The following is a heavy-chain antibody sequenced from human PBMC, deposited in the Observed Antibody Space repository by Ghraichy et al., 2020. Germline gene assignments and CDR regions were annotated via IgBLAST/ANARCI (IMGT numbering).Heavy chain of an antibody. D-gene: IGHD3-10*01. CDR3: ARVRYYYGLGAFDV. CDR2: INSDGSSK. Sequence: ETLSLTCAGSGFTFGRYRLHWVRQAPGKGLVWVSHINSDGSSKTYADSVKGRFTISRDNAKNTLFLQMHSLRAEDSAVYYCARVRYYYGLGAFDVWGQGTMVTVSS. V-gene: IGHV3-74*01. CDR1: GFTFGRYR. J-gene: IGHJ3*01.